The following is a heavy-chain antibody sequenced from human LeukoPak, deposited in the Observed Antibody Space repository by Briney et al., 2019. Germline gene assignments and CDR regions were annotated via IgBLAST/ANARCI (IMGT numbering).Heavy chain of an antibody. Sequence: ASVKVSCKASGYTFTGYYMHWVRQAPGQGLEWMGWINPNSGGTNYAQKFQGRVTMTRDTSISTAYMELSSLRSEDTAVYYCARGSLLSYYYDSSGYFTSGYFDYWSQGTLVTVSA. CDR2: INPNSGGT. CDR3: ARGSLLSYYYDSSGYFTSGYFDY. V-gene: IGHV1-2*02. D-gene: IGHD3-22*01. CDR1: GYTFTGYY. J-gene: IGHJ4*02.